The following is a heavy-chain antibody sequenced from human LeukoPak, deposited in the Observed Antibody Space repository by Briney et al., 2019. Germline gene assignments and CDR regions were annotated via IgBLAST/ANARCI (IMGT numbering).Heavy chain of an antibody. V-gene: IGHV1-8*01. CDR2: MNPNSGNT. Sequence: GASVKVSCKVSGYTLTELSMHWVRQAPGQGLEWMGWMNPNSGNTGYAQKFQGRVTMTRNTSISTAYMELSSLRSEDTAVYYCAREAGSSSSLGFDYWGQGTLVTVSS. CDR1: GYTLTELS. CDR3: AREAGSSSSLGFDY. D-gene: IGHD6-6*01. J-gene: IGHJ4*02.